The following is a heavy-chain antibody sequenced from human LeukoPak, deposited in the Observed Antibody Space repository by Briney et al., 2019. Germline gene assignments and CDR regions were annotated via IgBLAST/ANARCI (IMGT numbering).Heavy chain of an antibody. CDR2: MNPKSGNT. V-gene: IGHV1-8*01. CDR3: ARGPITHPRQQMALFDY. J-gene: IGHJ4*02. Sequence: GASVKVSCKASGYSFTSYDINWVRQATGQGPEWMGWMNPKSGNTDYAQKFQGRVTMTWNTSISTAYMELSSLRSEDTAVYYCARGPITHPRQQMALFDYWGQGTLVTVSS. CDR1: GYSFTSYD. D-gene: IGHD5-24*01.